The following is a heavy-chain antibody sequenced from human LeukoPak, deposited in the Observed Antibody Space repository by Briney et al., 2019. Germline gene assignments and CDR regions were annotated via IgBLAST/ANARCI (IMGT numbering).Heavy chain of an antibody. D-gene: IGHD5-24*01. Sequence: SETLSLTCAVSGHSISSGYYWGWSRQPPGKGLEGIGSIYQSGSTYYNPSLKSRVTISLDTSKNQFSLKLSSVTAADTAVYYCARVDPFDPWGQGTLVTVSS. J-gene: IGHJ5*02. CDR2: IYQSGST. CDR1: GHSISSGYY. V-gene: IGHV4-38-2*01. CDR3: ARVDPFDP.